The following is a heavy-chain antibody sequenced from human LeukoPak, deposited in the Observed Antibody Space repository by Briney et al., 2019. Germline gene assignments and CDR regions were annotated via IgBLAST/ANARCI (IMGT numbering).Heavy chain of an antibody. V-gene: IGHV3-33*08. CDR3: ARDRIPTYYYGMDV. Sequence: PGGSLRLSCAASGFTFSSYWMTWVRQAPGKGLEWVAVIWYDGSNKYYADSVKGRFTISRDNSKNTLYLQMNSLRAEDTAVYYCARDRIPTYYYGMDVWGQGTTVTVSS. CDR2: IWYDGSNK. J-gene: IGHJ6*02. CDR1: GFTFSSYW.